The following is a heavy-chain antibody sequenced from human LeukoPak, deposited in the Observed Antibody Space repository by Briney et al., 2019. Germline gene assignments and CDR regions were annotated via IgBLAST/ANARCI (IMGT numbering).Heavy chain of an antibody. CDR3: ARDRLGPRSPSFFSSIDTVMKPDAFDI. D-gene: IGHD4-17*01. Sequence: SETLSLTCTVSGGSISSGDYYWSWIRQPPGKGLEWIGYIYYSGSTYYNPSLKSRVTISVDTSKNQFSLKLSSVTAADTAVYYCARDRLGPRSPSFFSSIDTVMKPDAFDIWGQGTMVTVSS. J-gene: IGHJ3*02. CDR2: IYYSGST. V-gene: IGHV4-30-4*01. CDR1: GGSISSGDYY.